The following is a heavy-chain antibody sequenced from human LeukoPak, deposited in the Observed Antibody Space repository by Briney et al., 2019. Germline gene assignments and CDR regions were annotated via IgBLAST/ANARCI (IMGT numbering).Heavy chain of an antibody. Sequence: GGSLRLSCAASGFTFSSYAMNWVRQAPGKGLEWVSSISSSSSYIYYADSVKGRFTISRDNAKNSLYLQMSSLRAEDTAVYYCARERGRRFDPWGQGTLVTVSS. CDR3: ARERGRRFDP. CDR1: GFTFSSYA. V-gene: IGHV3-21*01. J-gene: IGHJ5*02. CDR2: ISSSSSYI.